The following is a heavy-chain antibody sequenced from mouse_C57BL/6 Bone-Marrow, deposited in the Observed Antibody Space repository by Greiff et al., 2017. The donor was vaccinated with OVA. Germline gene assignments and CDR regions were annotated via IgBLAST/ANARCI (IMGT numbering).Heavy chain of an antibody. J-gene: IGHJ2*01. CDR2: IYPGDGDT. CDR1: GYAFSSSW. Sequence: QVQLKQSGPELVKPGASVKISCKASGYAFSSSWLNWVQQRPGKGLEWIGRIYPGDGDTNYNGKVKGKATLNADKSSSTASMPLSSLTSEDSAVYFCARRRAQALYYVYYWGQGTTLTVSS. D-gene: IGHD3-2*02. CDR3: ARRRAQALYYVYY. V-gene: IGHV1-82*01.